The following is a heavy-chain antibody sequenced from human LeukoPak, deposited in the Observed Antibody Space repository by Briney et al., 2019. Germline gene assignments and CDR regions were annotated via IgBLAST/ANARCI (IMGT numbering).Heavy chain of an antibody. CDR3: AKAPMEDSWYIHFDY. CDR1: GFTFSSYA. J-gene: IGHJ4*02. Sequence: GGSLRLSCAASGFTFSSYAMSWVRQAPGKGLEWVSAISGSGDNTYYADSVKGRFTISRDNSKNTLYLQINSLRAEDTAIYYCAKAPMEDSWYIHFDYWGQGTLVTVSS. D-gene: IGHD6-13*01. V-gene: IGHV3-23*01. CDR2: ISGSGDNT.